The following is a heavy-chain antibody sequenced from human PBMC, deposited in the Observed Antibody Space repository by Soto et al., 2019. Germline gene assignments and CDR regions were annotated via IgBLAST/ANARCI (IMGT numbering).Heavy chain of an antibody. D-gene: IGHD6-13*01. V-gene: IGHV4-4*02. CDR3: ARGLGSSWYNWFDP. CDR1: SDRINTKDW. Sequence: LTCSDSSDRINTKDWSTWLRHPPGKRLEWIGDIYHTGRSSYNPSLTSRVTMSVDKSKNQFSLKLSSVTAADTAVYYRARGLGSSWYNWFDPWGQG. CDR2: IYHTGRS. J-gene: IGHJ5*02.